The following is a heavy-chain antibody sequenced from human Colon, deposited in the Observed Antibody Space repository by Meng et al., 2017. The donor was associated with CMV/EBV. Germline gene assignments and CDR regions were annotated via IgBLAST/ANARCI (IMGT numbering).Heavy chain of an antibody. CDR3: ARQDYSPPILGALGS. CDR2: IYFTGGT. CDR1: GFTFSDYY. D-gene: IGHD3-10*01. J-gene: IGHJ5*01. V-gene: IGHV4-59*08. Sequence: ESLKISCAASGFTFSDYYMSWIRQSPGKDLEWIGNIYFTGGTHSNPSLKSRVSFSVDTSKNQFSLTLNSVSAADTAVYYCARQDYSPPILGALGSWGQGTLVTVSS.